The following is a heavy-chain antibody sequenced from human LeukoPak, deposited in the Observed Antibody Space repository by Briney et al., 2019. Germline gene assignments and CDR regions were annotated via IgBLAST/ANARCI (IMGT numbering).Heavy chain of an antibody. Sequence: GGSLRLSCAASGFTFSNYAMGWVRQAPGKGLEWVSVIPGTGDNTYYVNSVKGRFTVSRDNSRNTLYLQMSSLRAEDTALYYRAKVTMTSSNYYFDSWGQGTLVTVSS. CDR3: AKVTMTSSNYYFDS. J-gene: IGHJ4*02. CDR2: IPGTGDNT. CDR1: GFTFSNYA. D-gene: IGHD1-1*01. V-gene: IGHV3-23*01.